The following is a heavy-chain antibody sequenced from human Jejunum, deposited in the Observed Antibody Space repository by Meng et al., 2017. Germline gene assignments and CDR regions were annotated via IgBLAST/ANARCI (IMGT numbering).Heavy chain of an antibody. D-gene: IGHD2-15*01. V-gene: IGHV4-4*02. CDR1: GGSISSSSW. Sequence: QRQFPDAGPALVTPSGTLSRTCAVYGGSISSSSWWSWVRQPPGKGLEWIGEISLSGSPSYNPSLRTRVTISIDTSRNQFSLSLSSVTAADTAVYYCARHGAAPYFDDWGQGSLVTVSS. CDR3: ARHGAAPYFDD. CDR2: ISLSGSP. J-gene: IGHJ4*02.